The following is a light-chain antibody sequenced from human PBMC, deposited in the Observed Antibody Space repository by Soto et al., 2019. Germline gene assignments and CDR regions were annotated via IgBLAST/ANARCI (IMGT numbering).Light chain of an antibody. CDR1: QSVSIT. CDR3: QQYGSSPPIT. Sequence: EIVLTHSPGTLSLSPCERATLSGRASQSVSITLAWYQQKPGQAPRLHIYGACSRAIGIPDRFSGSGYGTDFTLTISKLEPEDFAVYYCQQYGSSPPITFGQGTRLEIK. V-gene: IGKV3-20*01. J-gene: IGKJ5*01. CDR2: GAC.